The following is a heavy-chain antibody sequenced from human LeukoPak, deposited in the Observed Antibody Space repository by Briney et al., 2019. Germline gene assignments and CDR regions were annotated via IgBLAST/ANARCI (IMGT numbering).Heavy chain of an antibody. CDR1: GGTFSSYA. D-gene: IGHD4-11*01. J-gene: IGHJ6*03. V-gene: IGHV1-69*05. CDR3: ARGRLTTVKTYYYMDV. CDR2: IIPIFGTA. Sequence: GASVKVSCKASGGTFSSYAISWVRQAPGQGLEWMGGIIPIFGTANYAQKFQGRVTITTDESTSTAYMELSSLRSEDTAVYYCARGRLTTVKTYYYMDVWGKGTTVTVSS.